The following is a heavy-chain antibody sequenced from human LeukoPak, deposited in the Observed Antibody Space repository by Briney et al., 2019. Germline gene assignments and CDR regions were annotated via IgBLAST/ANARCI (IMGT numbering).Heavy chain of an antibody. Sequence: GALRLSCAASGFTFSSYAMSWVRQAPGKGLEWVSAISGSGGSTYYADSVKGRFTISRANSKNTLYLQMNSLRAEDTAVYYCAKDSRATRIAVAGNPDYWGQGTLVTVSS. CDR1: GFTFSSYA. CDR2: ISGSGGST. D-gene: IGHD6-19*01. V-gene: IGHV3-23*01. J-gene: IGHJ4*02. CDR3: AKDSRATRIAVAGNPDY.